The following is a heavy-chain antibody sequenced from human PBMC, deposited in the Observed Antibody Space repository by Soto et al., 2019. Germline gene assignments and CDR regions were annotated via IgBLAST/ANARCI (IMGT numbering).Heavy chain of an antibody. Sequence: QITLKESGPTLVKPTQTLTLTCTFSGFSLSTSGVGVGWIRQPPGKALEWLALIYWDDDKRYSPSLKNRLTITKDTSKNQVVLTMTNVDPVDTATYYCAHMPTSALYCSGGSCYRVWYFDLWGRGTLVTVSS. CDR2: IYWDDDK. J-gene: IGHJ2*01. CDR1: GFSLSTSGVG. V-gene: IGHV2-5*02. CDR3: AHMPTSALYCSGGSCYRVWYFDL. D-gene: IGHD2-15*01.